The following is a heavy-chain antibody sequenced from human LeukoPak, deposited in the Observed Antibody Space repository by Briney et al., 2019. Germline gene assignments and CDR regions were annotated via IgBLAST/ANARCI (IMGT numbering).Heavy chain of an antibody. J-gene: IGHJ4*02. CDR3: AKGLGRYTIAYCLDY. CDR1: GFTFSSYG. Sequence: PGGSLRLSCAASGFTFSSYGMHWVRQAPGKGLEWVAVMSYDGSNKYYADSVKGRFTISRDNSKNTLDLQMSSLRAEDTAVYYCAKGLGRYTIAYCLDYWGRGTLVTVSS. D-gene: IGHD2-21*01. V-gene: IGHV3-30*18. CDR2: MSYDGSNK.